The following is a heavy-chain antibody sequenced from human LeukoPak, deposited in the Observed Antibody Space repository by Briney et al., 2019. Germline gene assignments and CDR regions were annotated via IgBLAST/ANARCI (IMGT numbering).Heavy chain of an antibody. CDR1: GGSISSGGYY. J-gene: IGHJ5*02. Sequence: SQTLSLTRTVSGGSISSGGYYWSWIRQHPGKGLEWIGYIYYSGSTYYNPSLKSRVTISVDTSKNQFSLKLSSVTAADTAVYYCARDSGITGTNGWFDPWGQGTLVTVSS. CDR3: ARDSGITGTNGWFDP. CDR2: IYYSGST. V-gene: IGHV4-31*03. D-gene: IGHD1-7*01.